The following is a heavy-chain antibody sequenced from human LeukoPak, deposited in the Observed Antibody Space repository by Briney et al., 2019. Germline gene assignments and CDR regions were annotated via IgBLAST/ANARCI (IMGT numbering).Heavy chain of an antibody. Sequence: GGSLRLSCAPSGFSFSSYWMHWLRQVPGKGLVWVSRIKGVGCGTRNASSVKGRFTISRENAKNPVYPQMNSRRAGGQACIYCAREGLECTGSSCQRSAFDYWGEGTLVTVSS. CDR1: GFSFSSYW. D-gene: IGHD2-2*01. CDR3: AREGLECTGSSCQRSAFDY. J-gene: IGHJ4*02. V-gene: IGHV3-74*01. CDR2: IKGVGCGT.